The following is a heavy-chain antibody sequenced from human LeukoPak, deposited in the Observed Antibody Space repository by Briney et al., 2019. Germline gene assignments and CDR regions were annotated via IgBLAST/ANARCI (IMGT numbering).Heavy chain of an antibody. J-gene: IGHJ4*02. CDR1: GFTFSSYA. D-gene: IGHD6-13*01. V-gene: IGHV3-23*01. Sequence: GGSLRLSCAASGFTFSSYAMSWVRQAPGKGLEWVSAISGSGGSTYYADSVKGRFTISRDNSKNTLYLQMNSLRAEDTAVYYCARDPGTYSSSWYDYWGQGTLVTVSS. CDR3: ARDPGTYSSSWYDY. CDR2: ISGSGGST.